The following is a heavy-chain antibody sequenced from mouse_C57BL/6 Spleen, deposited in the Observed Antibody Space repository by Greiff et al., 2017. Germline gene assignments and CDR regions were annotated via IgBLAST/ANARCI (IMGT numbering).Heavy chain of an antibody. CDR2: IHPNSGST. V-gene: IGHV1-64*01. CDR1: GYTFTSYW. Sequence: QVQLQQSGAELVKPGASVKLSCKASGYTFTSYWMHWVKQRPGQGLEWIGMIHPNSGSTNYNEKFKSKATLTVDKSSSTAYMQLSSLTSEDSAVYYCARGNPWYAMDYWGQGTSVTVSS. CDR3: ARGNPWYAMDY. J-gene: IGHJ4*01.